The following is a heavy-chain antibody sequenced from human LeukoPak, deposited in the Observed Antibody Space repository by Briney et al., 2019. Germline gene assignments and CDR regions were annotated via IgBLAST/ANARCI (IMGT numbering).Heavy chain of an antibody. CDR1: GGSVSSSNYY. V-gene: IGHV4-39*01. CDR2: LYYSGST. Sequence: SETLSLTCTVSGGSVSSSNYYWVWIRQPPGKGLEWIGSLYYSGSTYYNPSLKSRVTISVDTSKNQFSLELSSVTAADTAVCYCGRGDNIAAAGLDYWGQGTLVTVSS. CDR3: GRGDNIAAAGLDY. D-gene: IGHD6-13*01. J-gene: IGHJ4*02.